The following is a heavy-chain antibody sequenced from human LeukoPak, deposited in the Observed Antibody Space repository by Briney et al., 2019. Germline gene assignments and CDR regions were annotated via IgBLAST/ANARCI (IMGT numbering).Heavy chain of an antibody. CDR1: GGSISSSSYY. J-gene: IGHJ4*02. V-gene: IGHV4-39*01. CDR2: IYYSGST. CDR3: ARLSSTFDY. D-gene: IGHD6-13*01. Sequence: SETLSLTCTVSGGSISSSSYYWGWIRQPPGKGLEWIGSIYYSGSTYYNPSLKSRVTISVDTSKNQFSLKLSSVTAADTAVYYCARLSSTFDYWGQGTLVTVSS.